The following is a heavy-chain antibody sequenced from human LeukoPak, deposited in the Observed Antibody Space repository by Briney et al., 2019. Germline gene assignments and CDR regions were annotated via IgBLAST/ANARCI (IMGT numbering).Heavy chain of an antibody. V-gene: IGHV3-23*01. CDR3: AKHFDSSGRPRAGFDC. J-gene: IGHJ4*02. CDR1: RFTFNSYA. CDR2: VSGSGGST. Sequence: GGSLRLSCAAYRFTFNSYAMTWVRQAPGKGLEWVSAVSGSGGSTYYADSVKGRFTISKDNSKNTLYLQMNSLRAEDTAVYYCAKHFDSSGRPRAGFDCRGQGTLVTVSS. D-gene: IGHD3-22*01.